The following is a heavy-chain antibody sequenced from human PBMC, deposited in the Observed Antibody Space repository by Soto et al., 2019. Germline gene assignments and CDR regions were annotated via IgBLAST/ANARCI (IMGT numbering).Heavy chain of an antibody. D-gene: IGHD4-17*01. CDR3: AADKDYGDFFDY. CDR2: FDPEDGET. CDR1: GYTLTELS. Sequence: ASVKVSCTVSGYTLTELSMHWVRQAPGKGLEWMGGFDPEDGETIYAQKFQGRVTMTEDTSTDTAYMELSSLRSEDTAVYYCAADKDYGDFFDYWGQGTLVTVS. J-gene: IGHJ4*02. V-gene: IGHV1-24*01.